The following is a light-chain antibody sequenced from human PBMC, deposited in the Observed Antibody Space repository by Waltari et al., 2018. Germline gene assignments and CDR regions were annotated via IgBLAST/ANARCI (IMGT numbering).Light chain of an antibody. CDR3: QQYYSVPYT. J-gene: IGKJ2*01. CDR1: QRLLYSSHNKDY. CDR2: WAS. V-gene: IGKV4-1*01. Sequence: DIVMTQSPDSLALSLGERATINCEASQRLLYSSHNKDYLAWFQQKPGQPPKLLISWASTRESGVPDRFSGSGSGTDFTLTISSLQAEDVALYFCQQYYSVPYTFGQGTKLEIK.